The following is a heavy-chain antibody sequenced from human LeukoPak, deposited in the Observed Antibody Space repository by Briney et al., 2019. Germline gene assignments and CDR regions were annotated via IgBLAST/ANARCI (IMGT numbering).Heavy chain of an antibody. D-gene: IGHD4-17*01. CDR2: VDLGGSGT. CDR3: VREVSGDPWHNWFDP. CDR1: GFTFSSYW. V-gene: IGHV3-74*03. Sequence: PGGSLRLSCAASGFTFSSYWMHWVRQAPGKGLVWVSRVDLGGSGTVYEDSVKGRFTISRNNAKNTLYLQMNSLRAEDTAVYYCVREVSGDPWHNWFDPWGQGTLVTVSS. J-gene: IGHJ5*02.